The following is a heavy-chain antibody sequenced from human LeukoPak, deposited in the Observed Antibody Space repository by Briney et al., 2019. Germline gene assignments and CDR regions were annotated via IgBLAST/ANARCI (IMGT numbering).Heavy chain of an antibody. Sequence: QPGGSLRLSCAVSGFTVSSNYMSWVRQAPGKGLEWVSVIYSGGSTYYADSVKGRFTISRDNSKNTLYLQMNSLRAEDTAVYYCAAMTTVTRYFDYWGQGTLVTVSS. V-gene: IGHV3-66*02. CDR3: AAMTTVTRYFDY. J-gene: IGHJ4*02. CDR2: IYSGGST. CDR1: GFTVSSNY. D-gene: IGHD4-11*01.